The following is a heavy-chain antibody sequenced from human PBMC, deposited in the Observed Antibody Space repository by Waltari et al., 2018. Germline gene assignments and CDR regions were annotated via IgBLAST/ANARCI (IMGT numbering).Heavy chain of an antibody. CDR2: IYHSGST. J-gene: IGHJ4*02. CDR3: ARHWYSSSWYGRGV. CDR1: GYSISSGYY. V-gene: IGHV4-38-2*01. Sequence: QVQLQESGPGLVKPSETLSLTCAVSGYSISSGYYWGWIRQPPGKGLEWIGSIYHSGSTYYNPSLKSRVTISVDTSKNQFSLKLSSVTAADTAVYYCARHWYSSSWYGRGVWGQGTLVTVSS. D-gene: IGHD6-13*01.